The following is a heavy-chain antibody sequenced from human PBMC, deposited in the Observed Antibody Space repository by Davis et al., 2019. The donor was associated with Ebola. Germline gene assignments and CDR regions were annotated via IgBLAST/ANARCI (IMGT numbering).Heavy chain of an antibody. Sequence: PGGSLRLSCAASGFTFSSYSMNWVRQAPGKGLEWISEISRTSSSIYYAYSVKGRFTISRDNVKNLLYLQMNSLRDEDTAVYYCARPGRSTLPCYWGQGTLVTVSS. D-gene: IGHD2/OR15-2a*01. V-gene: IGHV3-48*02. CDR1: GFTFSSYS. CDR3: ARPGRSTLPCY. CDR2: ISRTSSSI. J-gene: IGHJ4*02.